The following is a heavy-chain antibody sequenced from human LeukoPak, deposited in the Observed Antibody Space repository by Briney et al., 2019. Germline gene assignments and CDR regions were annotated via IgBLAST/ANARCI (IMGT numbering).Heavy chain of an antibody. V-gene: IGHV3-23*01. CDR2: ASGSGGST. CDR3: AKDLGSVVTPPSLDY. CDR1: GFTFSSYA. Sequence: PGGSLRLSCAASGFTFSSYAMSWVRQAPGKGLEWVSSASGSGGSTYYADSVKGRFTISRDNPKNTLYLQMNSLRAEDTAVYYCAKDLGSVVTPPSLDYWGQGTLVTVSS. J-gene: IGHJ4*02. D-gene: IGHD4-23*01.